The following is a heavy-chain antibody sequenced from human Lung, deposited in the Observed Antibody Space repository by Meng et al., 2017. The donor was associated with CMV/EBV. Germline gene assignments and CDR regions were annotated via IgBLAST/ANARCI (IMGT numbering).Heavy chain of an antibody. Sequence: GSLGLSCTTSGFNFVDYAMSWVRQAPGEGPEWLGFIRSEGYGGTREYAAAVKGRFTISRDDSKSIAYLQMDSLNTEDTALYYCTTGGGGSHGYPYYFDYWGQGALVTVSS. D-gene: IGHD5-18*01. CDR2: IRSEGYGGTR. V-gene: IGHV3-49*04. J-gene: IGHJ4*02. CDR3: TTGGGGSHGYPYYFDY. CDR1: GFNFVDYA.